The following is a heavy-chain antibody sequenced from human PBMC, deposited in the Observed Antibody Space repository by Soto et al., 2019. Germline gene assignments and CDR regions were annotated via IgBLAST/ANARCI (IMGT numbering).Heavy chain of an antibody. Sequence: VGSLRLSCAASGFTFSSYGMHWVRQAPGKGLEWVAVISYDGSNKYYADSVKGRFTISRDNSKNTLYLQMNSLRAEDTAVYYCAKGAALTISWFDPWGQGTLVTVSS. V-gene: IGHV3-30*18. D-gene: IGHD3-3*01. CDR2: ISYDGSNK. J-gene: IGHJ5*02. CDR1: GFTFSSYG. CDR3: AKGAALTISWFDP.